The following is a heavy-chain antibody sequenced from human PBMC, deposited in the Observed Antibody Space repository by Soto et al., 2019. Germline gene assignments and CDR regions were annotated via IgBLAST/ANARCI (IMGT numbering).Heavy chain of an antibody. CDR3: ARDRSRIQLPSLYYYYYGMDV. V-gene: IGHV4-59*01. D-gene: IGHD5-18*01. CDR2: IYYSGST. J-gene: IGHJ6*02. CDR1: GGSISSYY. Sequence: PSETLSLTCTVSGGSISSYYWSWIRQPPGKGLEWIGYIYYSGSTNYNPSLKSRVTISVDTSKNQFSLKLSSVTAADTAVYYCARDRSRIQLPSLYYYYYGMDVWGQGTTVTVSS.